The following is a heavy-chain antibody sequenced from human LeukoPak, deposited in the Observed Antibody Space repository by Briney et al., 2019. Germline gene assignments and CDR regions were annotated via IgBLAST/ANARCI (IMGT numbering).Heavy chain of an antibody. Sequence: GGSLRLSCAASGFTFSNSDMSWVRQAPGKGLEWVTSLSCSGITTYYADSVQGRFTISRDNSNNTLYLQMNSLSAEDTAVYYCAKGIYSSGWSYFDYWGHGTLVTVSS. V-gene: IGHV3-23*01. D-gene: IGHD6-19*01. J-gene: IGHJ4*01. CDR3: AKGIYSSGWSYFDY. CDR1: GFTFSNSD. CDR2: LSCSGITT.